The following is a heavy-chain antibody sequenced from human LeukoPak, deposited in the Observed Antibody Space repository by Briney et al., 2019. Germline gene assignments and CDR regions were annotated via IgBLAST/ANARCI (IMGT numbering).Heavy chain of an antibody. CDR1: GYTFTGYY. V-gene: IGHV1-2*02. CDR2: INPNSGGT. D-gene: IGHD2-15*01. CDR3: ARDVCSGGSCYSGTFDY. Sequence: ASVKVSCKASGYTFTGYYMHWVRQARGQGLEWMGWINPNSGGTNYAQKFQGGVTMTRDTSISTAYMELSRLRSDDTAVYYCARDVCSGGSCYSGTFDYWGQGTLVTVSS. J-gene: IGHJ4*02.